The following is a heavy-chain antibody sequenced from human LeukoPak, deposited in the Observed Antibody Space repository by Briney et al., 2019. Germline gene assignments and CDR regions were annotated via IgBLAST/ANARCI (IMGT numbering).Heavy chain of an antibody. CDR3: ATADTGSYFDY. J-gene: IGHJ4*02. Sequence: ASVTVCCKVSGYTLAELSMHWVRQAPGKGLEWMGGFDPEDGETIYAQKFQGRVTMTEDTSTDTAYMELSSLRSEDTAVYYCATADTGSYFDYWGQGTLVTVSS. D-gene: IGHD5-18*01. V-gene: IGHV1-24*01. CDR2: FDPEDGET. CDR1: GYTLAELS.